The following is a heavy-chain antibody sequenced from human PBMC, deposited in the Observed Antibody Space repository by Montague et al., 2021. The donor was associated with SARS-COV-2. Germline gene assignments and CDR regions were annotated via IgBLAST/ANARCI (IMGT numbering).Heavy chain of an antibody. V-gene: IGHV3-9*01. CDR2: INWSGGRI. D-gene: IGHD2-15*01. J-gene: IGHJ4*02. CDR3: AKDMEAAVTTGYFSD. CDR1: GFTFDDYA. Sequence: SRRLSCAASGFTFDDYAMHWARQAPGKGLEWVSGINWSGGRIDYAESVKGRFTISRDDAKNSLYLQMNSLRVEDTALYYCAKDMEAAVTTGYFSDWGQGALGTVSS.